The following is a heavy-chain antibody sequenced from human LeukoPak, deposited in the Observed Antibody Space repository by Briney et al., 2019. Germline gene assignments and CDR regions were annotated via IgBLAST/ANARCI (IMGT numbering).Heavy chain of an antibody. CDR2: IYSGGST. CDR1: GFTVSSKY. J-gene: IGHJ4*02. Sequence: GGSLRLSCAASGFTVSSKYMSWVRQAPGKGLEWVSVIYSGGSTYYADSVKGRFTISRDNSKNTVYLQMNSLRAEDTAVYYCARDSSIAARSPFGYWGQGTLVTVSS. D-gene: IGHD6-6*01. CDR3: ARDSSIAARSPFGY. V-gene: IGHV3-66*01.